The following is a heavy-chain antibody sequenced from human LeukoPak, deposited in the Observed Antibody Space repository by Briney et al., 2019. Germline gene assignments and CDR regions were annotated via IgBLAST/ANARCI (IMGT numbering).Heavy chain of an antibody. V-gene: IGHV4-39*01. CDR3: ARHEGDEEYTTLDH. Sequence: PSETLSLTCTVSGGSISSSLYYWGWIRQPPGKGLEWIGSVYYSGSTYYNPSLKSRVTISVDTSKNQFSLKLNSVTAADTAVYYCARHEGDEEYTTLDHWGQGTLVTISS. J-gene: IGHJ4*02. CDR1: GGSISSSLYY. D-gene: IGHD5-24*01. CDR2: VYYSGST.